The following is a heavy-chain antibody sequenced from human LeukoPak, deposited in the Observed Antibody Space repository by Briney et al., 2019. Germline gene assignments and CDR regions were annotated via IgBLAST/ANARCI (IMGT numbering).Heavy chain of an antibody. V-gene: IGHV4-34*01. J-gene: IGHJ6*02. CDR3: ARGRPRCSSTSCYAANGGMDV. CDR2: INHSGST. D-gene: IGHD2-2*01. Sequence: SETLSLTCAVYGGSFSAYYWSWIRQPPGKGLEWIGEINHSGSTNYNPSLKSRVTISVDTSKNQFSLKLSSVTAADTAVYYCARGRPRCSSTSCYAANGGMDVWGQGTTVTVSS. CDR1: GGSFSAYY.